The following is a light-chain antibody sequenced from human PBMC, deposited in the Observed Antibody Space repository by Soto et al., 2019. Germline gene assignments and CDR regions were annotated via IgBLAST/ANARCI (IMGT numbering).Light chain of an antibody. CDR3: CSYAGSSTPYV. CDR1: SIDVGSYNL. CDR2: EGS. J-gene: IGLJ1*01. V-gene: IGLV2-23*01. Sequence: QSALTQPASVSGSPGQSITISCTGTSIDVGSYNLVSWYQQHPGKAPKLIIYEGSKRPSGVSNRFSGSKSGNTASLTISGLQAEDEADYYCCSYAGSSTPYVFGTGTKVTVL.